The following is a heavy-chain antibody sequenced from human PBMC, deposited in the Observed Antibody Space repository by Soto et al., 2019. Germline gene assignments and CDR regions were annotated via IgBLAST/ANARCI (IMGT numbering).Heavy chain of an antibody. D-gene: IGHD2-15*01. CDR1: GFTFSSYG. J-gene: IGHJ5*02. CDR3: ARGRYCSGGSCSYNWFDP. CDR2: IWYGGSNK. V-gene: IGHV3-33*01. Sequence: QVQLVESGGGVVQPGRSLRLSCAASGFTFSSYGMHWVRQAPGKGLEWVAVIWYGGSNKYYADSVKGRFTISRDNSKNTLYLQMNSLRAEDTAVYYCARGRYCSGGSCSYNWFDPWGQGTLVTVSS.